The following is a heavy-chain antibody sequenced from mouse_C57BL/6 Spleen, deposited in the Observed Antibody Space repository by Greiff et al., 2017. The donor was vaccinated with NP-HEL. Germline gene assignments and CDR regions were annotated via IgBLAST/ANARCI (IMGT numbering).Heavy chain of an antibody. D-gene: IGHD1-1*01. J-gene: IGHJ3*01. CDR2: IYPGGGYT. CDR1: GYTFTNYW. V-gene: IGHV1-63*01. CDR3: ARQGDGSNLAWFAY. Sequence: QVQLQQSGAELVRPGTSVKMSCKASGYTFTNYWIGWAKQRPGHGLEWIGDIYPGGGYTNYNEKFKGKATLTADKSSSTAYMQFSSLTSEDSAIYYCARQGDGSNLAWFAYWGQGTLVTVSA.